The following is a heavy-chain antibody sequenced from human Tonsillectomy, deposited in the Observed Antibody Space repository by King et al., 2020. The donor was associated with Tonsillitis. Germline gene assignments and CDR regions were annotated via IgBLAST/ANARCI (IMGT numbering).Heavy chain of an antibody. CDR1: GFTFSIYG. J-gene: IGHJ4*02. CDR2: ISYDGSNE. D-gene: IGHD3-22*01. V-gene: IGHV3-30*04. Sequence: VQLVESGGGVVQPGRSLRLSCAASGFTFSIYGIHWVRQAPGKGLEWVAVISYDGSNEYYADSVKGRFTISRDNSKNTLYLQMNSLRAEDTAVYYCAGGGPPREGFYDSTGPATYWGQGTLVTVSS. CDR3: AGGGPPREGFYDSTGPATY.